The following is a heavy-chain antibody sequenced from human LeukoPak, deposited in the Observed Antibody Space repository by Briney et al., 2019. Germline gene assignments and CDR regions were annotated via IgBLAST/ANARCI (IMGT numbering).Heavy chain of an antibody. J-gene: IGHJ4*02. CDR2: IYTSGST. V-gene: IGHV4-4*07. D-gene: IGHD3-22*01. CDR3: ARGRYAYYYDSSGYRQLDY. CDR1: GGSISSYY. Sequence: SETLSLTCTVSGGSISSYYWSWIRQPAGKGLEWIGRIYTSGSTNYNPSLKSRVTISVDTSKNQFSLKLSSVTAADTAVYYCARGRYAYYYDSSGYRQLDYWGQGTLVTISS.